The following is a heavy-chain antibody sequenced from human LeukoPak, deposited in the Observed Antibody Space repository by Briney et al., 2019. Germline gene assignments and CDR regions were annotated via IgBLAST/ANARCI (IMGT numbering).Heavy chain of an antibody. CDR2: IYYSGST. D-gene: IGHD6-6*01. CDR1: GGSISSHY. Sequence: SETLSLTCTVSGGSISSHYWSWIRQPPGKGLEWIGYIYYSGSTNYNPSLKSRVTISVDTSKNQFSLKLSSVTAADTAVYYCARGGRMAALNWFDPWGQGTLVTVSS. V-gene: IGHV4-59*11. J-gene: IGHJ5*02. CDR3: ARGGRMAALNWFDP.